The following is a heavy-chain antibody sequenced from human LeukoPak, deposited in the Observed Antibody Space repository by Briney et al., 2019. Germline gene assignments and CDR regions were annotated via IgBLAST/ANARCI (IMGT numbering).Heavy chain of an antibody. CDR2: INSDGSST. CDR3: ARWADNSNDAFDI. CDR1: GFTFSSYW. V-gene: IGHV3-74*01. D-gene: IGHD1-20*01. Sequence: PGGSLRLSCAASGFTFSSYWMHWVRQAPGKGLVWVSRINSDGSSTSYADSVKGRFTISRDNAKNTLYLQMNSLRAEDTAVHYCARWADNSNDAFDIWGQGTMVTVSS. J-gene: IGHJ3*02.